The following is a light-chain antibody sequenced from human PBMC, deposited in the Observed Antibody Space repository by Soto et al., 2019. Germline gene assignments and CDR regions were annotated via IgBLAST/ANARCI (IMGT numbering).Light chain of an antibody. CDR3: SSYAGSNNSWV. J-gene: IGLJ3*02. Sequence: QSVLTQPPSASGYPGQSVTISCTGTSSDVGGYNYVSWYQQHPGKAPKLMIYEVSKRPSGVPDRFSGSKSGNTASLTVSGLQAEDEADYYCSSYAGSNNSWVFGGGTKLTVL. CDR1: SSDVGGYNY. CDR2: EVS. V-gene: IGLV2-8*01.